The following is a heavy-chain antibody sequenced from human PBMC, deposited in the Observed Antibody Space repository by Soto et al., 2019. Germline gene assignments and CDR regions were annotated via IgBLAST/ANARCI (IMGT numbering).Heavy chain of an antibody. V-gene: IGHV1-3*04. CDR3: ARDLSSYCGSARCNGRTYNWFDP. Sequence: QVQLVQSGAEVKKPGASVKVSCKASGYTFNSYAIHWVRQAPGQRLEWMGWISIGNGNTKNSQEFQGRVTITRDTSASTAYMELSSLRSEDTAVYYCARDLSSYCGSARCNGRTYNWFDPWGQGTLVTVSS. CDR2: ISIGNGNT. J-gene: IGHJ5*02. D-gene: IGHD2-2*01. CDR1: GYTFNSYA.